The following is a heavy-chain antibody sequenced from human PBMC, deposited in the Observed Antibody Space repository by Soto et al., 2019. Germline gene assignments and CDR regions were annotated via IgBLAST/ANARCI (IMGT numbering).Heavy chain of an antibody. Sequence: EVQLVETGGGLIQPGGSLRLSCAASGLNFSSPQMGWVRQVPGKGLQWVSVIYSAGGTYYANDVKGRCTISRNIYENKMYRDLSMVTGDDTAIYYCARDREPEYSSSIFFCDWGGGFLVSV. CDR1: GLNFSSPQ. CDR3: ARDREPEYSSSIFFCD. V-gene: IGHV3-53*02. D-gene: IGHD6-6*01. J-gene: IGHJ4*02. CDR2: IYSAGGT.